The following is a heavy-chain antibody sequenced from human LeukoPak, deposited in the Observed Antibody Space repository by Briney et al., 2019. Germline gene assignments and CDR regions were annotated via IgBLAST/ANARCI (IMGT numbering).Heavy chain of an antibody. CDR2: ISSYNGNT. Sequence: GASVKVSCKASGYTFTTYGISWVRQAPGQGLEWMGWISSYNGNTNYAQNLQGRVTMTTDTSTTTAYMELRSLRSDDTAVYYCARDRRGSGDDPGGWFDPWGQGTLVTVSS. J-gene: IGHJ5*02. CDR1: GYTFTTYG. D-gene: IGHD5-12*01. CDR3: ARDRRGSGDDPGGWFDP. V-gene: IGHV1-18*01.